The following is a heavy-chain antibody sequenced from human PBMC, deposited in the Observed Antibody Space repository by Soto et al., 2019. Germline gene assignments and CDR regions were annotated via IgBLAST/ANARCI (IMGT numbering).Heavy chain of an antibody. Sequence: ETLSLTCTVSGGSISSYYWSWIRQPPGKGLEWIGYIYYSGSTNYNPSLKSRVTISVDTSKNQFSLKLSSVTAADTAVYYCARPYYDSSGYYYVGAFDIWGQGTMVTVSS. J-gene: IGHJ3*02. V-gene: IGHV4-59*01. CDR2: IYYSGST. CDR3: ARPYYDSSGYYYVGAFDI. D-gene: IGHD3-22*01. CDR1: GGSISSYY.